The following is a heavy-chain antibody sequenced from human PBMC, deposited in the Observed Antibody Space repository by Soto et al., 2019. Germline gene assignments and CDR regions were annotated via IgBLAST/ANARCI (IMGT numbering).Heavy chain of an antibody. J-gene: IGHJ4*02. CDR2: ISSSSYTI. D-gene: IGHD2-15*01. CDR1: GFTFSSYS. CDR3: ARGYCSGGSCPEFDY. Sequence: EVQLVESGGGLVQPGGSLRLSCAASGFTFSSYSMHWVRQAPGKGLEWVSYISSSSYTIYYADSVKGRFTSSRDNAKNALYLQMNNLRDEDTAVYYCARGYCSGGSCPEFDYWGQGTLVTVSS. V-gene: IGHV3-48*02.